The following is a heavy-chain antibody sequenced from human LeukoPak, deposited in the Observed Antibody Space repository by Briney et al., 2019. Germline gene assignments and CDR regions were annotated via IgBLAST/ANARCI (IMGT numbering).Heavy chain of an antibody. CDR1: GFIFDDYA. V-gene: IGHV3-9*01. CDR3: ARLTGAASGTYYFDF. CDR2: ISWNSRII. D-gene: IGHD1-26*01. Sequence: GGSLRLSCAASGFIFDDYAMYWVRQAPGKGLEWVSGISWNSRIIGYADSVKGRFTISRDNAKTSLFLQMNSLTTDDTAFYYCARLTGAASGTYYFDFWGQGTLVTVSS. J-gene: IGHJ4*02.